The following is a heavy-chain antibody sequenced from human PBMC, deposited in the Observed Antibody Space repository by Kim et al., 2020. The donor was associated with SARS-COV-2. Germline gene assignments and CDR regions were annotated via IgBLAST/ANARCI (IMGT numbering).Heavy chain of an antibody. CDR3: ASEGYCSGGSCSSSGMDV. J-gene: IGHJ6*04. V-gene: IGHV1-69*13. Sequence: SVKVSCKASGGTFSSYAISWVRQAPGQGLEWMGGIIPIFGTANYAQKFQGRVTITADESTSTAYMELSSLRSEDTAVYYCASEGYCSGGSCSSSGMDVWGKGTTVTVSS. CDR1: GGTFSSYA. CDR2: IIPIFGTA. D-gene: IGHD2-15*01.